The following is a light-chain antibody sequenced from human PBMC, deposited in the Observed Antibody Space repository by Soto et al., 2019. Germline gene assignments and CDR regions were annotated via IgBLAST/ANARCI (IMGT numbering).Light chain of an antibody. V-gene: IGLV4-69*01. CDR1: SDHSCYA. J-gene: IGLJ3*02. CDR3: QTWGTGSWV. Sequence: QPVLTQSPPASASLGASVKLTCTLSSDHSCYAIAWHQQQPEKGPRYLMKVDNRGRHTKGDGIPDRFSGSSSGAERYLTISSLQSEDEADYYCQTWGTGSWVFGGGTKLTVL. CDR2: VDNRGRH.